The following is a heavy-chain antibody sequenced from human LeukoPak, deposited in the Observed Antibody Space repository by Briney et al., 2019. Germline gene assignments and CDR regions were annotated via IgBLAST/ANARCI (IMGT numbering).Heavy chain of an antibody. D-gene: IGHD5-24*01. J-gene: IGHJ4*02. CDR2: IYYSGST. Sequence: SETLSLTCTVSGGSVSSGSYYWRWIRQPPGKGLEWIGYIYYSGSTNYNPSLKSRVTISVDTSKNQFSLKLSSVTAADTAVYYCARRLERWLQSAPFDYWGQGTLVTVSS. V-gene: IGHV4-61*01. CDR3: ARRLERWLQSAPFDY. CDR1: GGSVSSGSYY.